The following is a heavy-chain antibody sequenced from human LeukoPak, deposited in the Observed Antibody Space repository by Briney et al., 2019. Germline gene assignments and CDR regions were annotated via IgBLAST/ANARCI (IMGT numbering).Heavy chain of an antibody. CDR1: GFTFSSYE. V-gene: IGHV3-48*03. D-gene: IGHD3-16*02. CDR3: ARVTRQEYDYVWGSYPPGGYFDY. CDR2: ISSSGSTI. Sequence: GGSLRLSCAASGFTFSSYEMNWVGQAPGKGLEWVSYISSSGSTIYYADSVKGRFTISRDNAKNSLYLQMNSLRAEDTAVYYCARVTRQEYDYVWGSYPPGGYFDYWGQGTLVTVSS. J-gene: IGHJ4*02.